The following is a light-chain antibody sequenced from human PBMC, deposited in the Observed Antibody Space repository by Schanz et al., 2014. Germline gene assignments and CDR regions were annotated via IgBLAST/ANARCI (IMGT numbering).Light chain of an antibody. CDR3: FSYAGSNTWV. CDR1: SSDVGGYNY. CDR2: DVT. V-gene: IGLV2-8*01. Sequence: QSALTQPASVSGSPGQSITISCTGTSSDVGGYNYVSWYKQLPGKAPKLMISDVTKRPSGVPDRFSGSKSGNTASLTVSGLQAEDEADYHCFSYAGSNTWVFGGGTKLTVL. J-gene: IGLJ3*02.